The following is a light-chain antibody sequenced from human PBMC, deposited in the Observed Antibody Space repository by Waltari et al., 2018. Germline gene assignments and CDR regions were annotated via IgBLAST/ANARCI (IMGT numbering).Light chain of an antibody. CDR2: ENI. CDR3: GTWDSSLSGAV. V-gene: IGLV1-51*02. CDR1: SSNIGNNY. Sequence: QSVLTQPPSVSAAPGQRVTISCSGGSSNIGNNYVSWYRQFPGTAPKLLIYENIGRPSGIPGRFSGSKSGTTATLDSTGLQAGDEADYYCGTWDSSLSGAVFGGGTHLTVL. J-gene: IGLJ7*01.